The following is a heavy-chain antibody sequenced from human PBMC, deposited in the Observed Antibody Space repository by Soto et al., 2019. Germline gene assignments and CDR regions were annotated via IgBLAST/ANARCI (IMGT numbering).Heavy chain of an antibody. D-gene: IGHD3-10*01. CDR1: GFTFSSYA. Sequence: GGSLRLSCAASGFTFSSYAMHWVRQAPGKGLEWVAVISYDGSNKYYADSVKGRFTISRDNSKNTLYLQMNSLRAEDTAVYYCARAKGFRAVGYYYYGMDVWGQGTTVTVSS. CDR3: ARAKGFRAVGYYYYGMDV. CDR2: ISYDGSNK. J-gene: IGHJ6*02. V-gene: IGHV3-30-3*01.